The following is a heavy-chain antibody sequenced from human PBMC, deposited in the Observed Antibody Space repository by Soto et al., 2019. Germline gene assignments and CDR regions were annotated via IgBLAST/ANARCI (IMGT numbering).Heavy chain of an antibody. D-gene: IGHD5-12*01. V-gene: IGHV3-48*01. J-gene: IGHJ5*02. CDR2: ISDSGSTI. CDR3: TRDGS. CDR1: GFPFSSYA. Sequence: EVQLVESGGGFVQPGGSLRLSCAASGFPFSSYAMNWVRQTPDKGLEWLSYISDSGSTIHYADSVKGRFTISRDNAKNSLYLQMNSLRADDTAVYYCTRDGSWGQGTLVTVSS.